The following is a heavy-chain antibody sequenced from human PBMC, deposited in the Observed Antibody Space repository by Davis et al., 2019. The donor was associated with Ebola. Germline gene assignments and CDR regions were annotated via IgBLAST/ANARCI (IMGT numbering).Heavy chain of an antibody. CDR2: IYYSGST. Sequence: MPSETLSLTCTVSGGSISSSSYYWSWIRQPPGKGLEWIGYIYYSGSTNYNPSLKSRVTISVDKSKNQFSLKLSSVTAADTAVYYCARAPRPSSSWYYYYNGMDVWGQGTTVTVSS. D-gene: IGHD6-13*01. J-gene: IGHJ6*02. V-gene: IGHV4-61*05. CDR1: GGSISSSSYY. CDR3: ARAPRPSSSWYYYYNGMDV.